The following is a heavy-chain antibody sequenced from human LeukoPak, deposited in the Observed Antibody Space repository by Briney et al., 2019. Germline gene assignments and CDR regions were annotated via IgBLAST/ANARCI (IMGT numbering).Heavy chain of an antibody. J-gene: IGHJ4*02. CDR1: GGTFSSYA. Sequence: VASVKVSCKASGGTFSSYAISWVRQAPGQGLEWMGRIIPIFGKANYAQKFQGRVTSTTDESTSTAYMELSSLRSEDTAVYYCATGQYYYDSSGYSTNHYLDYWGQGTLVTVSS. CDR3: ATGQYYYDSSGYSTNHYLDY. D-gene: IGHD3-22*01. V-gene: IGHV1-69*05. CDR2: IIPIFGKA.